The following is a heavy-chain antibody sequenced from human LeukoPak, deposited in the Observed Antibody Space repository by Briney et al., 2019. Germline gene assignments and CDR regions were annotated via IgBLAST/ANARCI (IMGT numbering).Heavy chain of an antibody. D-gene: IGHD3-10*01. CDR1: GGSISSGGYY. Sequence: SETLSLTCTVSGGSISSGGYYWSWIRQHPGKGLEWIGYIYYSGSTYYHPSLKSRVTISVDTSKNQFSLKLSPVTPADTAVYYCARDRIYGSGSSFGFDYWGQGTLVTVSS. J-gene: IGHJ4*02. V-gene: IGHV4-31*03. CDR3: ARDRIYGSGSSFGFDY. CDR2: IYYSGST.